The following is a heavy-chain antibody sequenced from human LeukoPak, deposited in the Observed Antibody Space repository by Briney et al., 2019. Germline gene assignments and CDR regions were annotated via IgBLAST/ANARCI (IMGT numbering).Heavy chain of an antibody. J-gene: IGHJ4*02. CDR2: INHSGST. Sequence: SETLSLTCAVYGGSFSGYYWSWIRQPPGKGLEWIGEINHSGSTNYNPSLKSRVTISVDTAKNQFSLKLSSVTVADTAVYYCASRIVPSSDFDYWGQGTLVTVSS. CDR3: ASRIVPSSDFDY. CDR1: GGSFSGYY. D-gene: IGHD5-12*01. V-gene: IGHV4-34*01.